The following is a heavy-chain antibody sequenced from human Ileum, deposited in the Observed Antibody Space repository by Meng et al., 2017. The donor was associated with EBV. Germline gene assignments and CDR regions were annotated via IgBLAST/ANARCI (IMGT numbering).Heavy chain of an antibody. V-gene: IGHV4-39*01. CDR3: TRGLDYAKQGY. CDR1: GGSISSSSYY. J-gene: IGHJ4*02. D-gene: IGHD4-17*01. CDR2: NDYSGST. Sequence: QLQLQESGTGLVTPSDXLSPTCPVSGGSISSSSYYCTWIRQHPGKGLEWTGSNDYSGSTYYNPSLKSRVTISRETSKKQFSLKLSSVTAADTAMYYCTRGLDYAKQGYWGQGTLVTVSS.